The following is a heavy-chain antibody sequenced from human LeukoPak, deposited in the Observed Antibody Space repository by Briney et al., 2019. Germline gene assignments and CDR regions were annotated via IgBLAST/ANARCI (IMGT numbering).Heavy chain of an antibody. V-gene: IGHV4-34*01. CDR3: ARGYGDYEYYFDY. D-gene: IGHD4-17*01. Sequence: PSETLSLTCAAYGGSFSGYYWSWIRQPPGKGLEWIGEINHSGSTNYNPSLKSRVTISVDTSKNQFSLKLSSVTAADTAVYYCARGYGDYEYYFDYWGQGTLVTVSS. CDR2: INHSGST. J-gene: IGHJ4*02. CDR1: GGSFSGYY.